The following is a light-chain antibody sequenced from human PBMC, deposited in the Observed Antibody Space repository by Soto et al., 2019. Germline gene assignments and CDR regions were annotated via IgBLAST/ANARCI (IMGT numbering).Light chain of an antibody. V-gene: IGLV1-40*01. CDR3: QSYNSSLSGYV. CDR1: SSNIGAGYD. CDR2: GNS. J-gene: IGLJ1*01. Sequence: QSVLTQPHSVSGAPGQRVTISCTGSSSNIGAGYDVHWYQQLPGTAPKLLIYGNSNRPSGVPDRFSGSKSGTSASLAITGLQAEDEAEYYGQSYNSSLSGYVFGTGTKLTVL.